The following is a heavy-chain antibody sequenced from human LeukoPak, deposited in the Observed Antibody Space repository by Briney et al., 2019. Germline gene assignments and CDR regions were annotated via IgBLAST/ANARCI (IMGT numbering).Heavy chain of an antibody. J-gene: IGHJ1*01. CDR3: AGQRSGSYYTRGYFQH. CDR1: GYTFTSYG. Sequence: VKVSCKASGYTFTSYGISWVRQAPGQGLEWMGWISAYNGNTNYAQKLQGRVTMTTDTSTSTAYMELRSLRSDDTAVYYCAGQRSGSYYTRGYFQHWGQGTLVTVSS. CDR2: ISAYNGNT. V-gene: IGHV1-18*01. D-gene: IGHD3-10*01.